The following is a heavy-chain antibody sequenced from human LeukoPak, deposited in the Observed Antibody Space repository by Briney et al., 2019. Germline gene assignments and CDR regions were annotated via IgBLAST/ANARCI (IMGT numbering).Heavy chain of an antibody. D-gene: IGHD3-3*01. CDR1: GFTFSDYY. V-gene: IGHV3-11*04. CDR2: ISSSGTTI. J-gene: IGHJ5*02. Sequence: GGSLRLSCAASGFTFSDYYMNWIRQAPGKGLEWVPYISSSGTTIYADSVKGRFTISRDNAKSSLFLQMNSLRVEDTAVYYCARDRDYDFPSWGQGTLVTVSS. CDR3: ARDRDYDFPS.